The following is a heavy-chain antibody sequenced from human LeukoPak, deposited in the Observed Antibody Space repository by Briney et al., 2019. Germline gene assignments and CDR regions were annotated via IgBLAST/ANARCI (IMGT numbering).Heavy chain of an antibody. J-gene: IGHJ4*02. CDR3: ARHPQPYGSGKTTFDY. Sequence: PSETLSLTCTVSGGSISSSIYYWGWIRQPPGKGLEWIGSIYYSGSTYYNPSLTSRVTISVDTSKNQFSLKLSSVTAADTAVYYCARHPQPYGSGKTTFDYWGQGTLVTVSS. V-gene: IGHV4-39*01. CDR2: IYYSGST. D-gene: IGHD3-10*01. CDR1: GGSISSSIYY.